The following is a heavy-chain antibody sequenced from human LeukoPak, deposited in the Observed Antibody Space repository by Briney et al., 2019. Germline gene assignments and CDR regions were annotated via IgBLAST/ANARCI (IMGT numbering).Heavy chain of an antibody. CDR1: GFTFSSYA. D-gene: IGHD2-2*01. CDR2: ILYDGSNK. CDR3: ARVPLGYCSSTSCLNWFDP. V-gene: IGHV3-30*04. Sequence: GGSLRLSCAASGFTFSSYAMHWVRQAPGKGLEWVAVILYDGSNKYYADSVKGRFTISRDNSKNTLYLQMNSLRAEDTAVYYCARVPLGYCSSTSCLNWFDPWGQGTLVTVSS. J-gene: IGHJ5*02.